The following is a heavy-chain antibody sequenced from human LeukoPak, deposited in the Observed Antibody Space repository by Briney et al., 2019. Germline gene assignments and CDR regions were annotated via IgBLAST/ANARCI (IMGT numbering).Heavy chain of an antibody. J-gene: IGHJ1*01. CDR1: GFTFSSYW. Sequence: GGSLRLSCAASGFTFSSYWMSWVRQAPGKGLEWVANIKQDGSEKYYVDSVKGRFTISKDNAKNSLYLQMNSLRAEDTAVYYCARDSRRTGFRYSQHWGQGTLVTVSS. CDR3: ARDSRRTGFRYSQH. V-gene: IGHV3-7*01. CDR2: IKQDGSEK. D-gene: IGHD6-6*01.